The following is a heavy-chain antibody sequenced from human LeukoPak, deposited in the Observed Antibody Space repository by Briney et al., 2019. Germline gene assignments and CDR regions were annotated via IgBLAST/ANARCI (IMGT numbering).Heavy chain of an antibody. CDR2: IRGSGGST. J-gene: IGHJ6*02. V-gene: IGHV3-23*01. D-gene: IGHD4-17*01. Sequence: GGSLRLSCAASGFTFSSCAMSWVRQAPGKGLEWVSAIRGSGGSTYYADSVKGRFTISRDNSKNTLYLQMNSLRAEDTAVYYCGYGDYYYYGMDVWGQGTTVTVSS. CDR1: GFTFSSCA. CDR3: GYGDYYYYGMDV.